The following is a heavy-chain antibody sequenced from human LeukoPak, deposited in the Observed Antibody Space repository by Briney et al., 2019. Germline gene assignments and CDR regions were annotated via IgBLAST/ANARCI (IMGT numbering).Heavy chain of an antibody. V-gene: IGHV3-7*01. D-gene: IGHD3-22*01. CDR1: GLTFSSYW. Sequence: GGSLRLSCAASGLTFSSYWMTWVRQAPGKGLEWVANIKQDGSEKYYVDSVKGRFTISRDNAKSSLYLQMNSLRAEDTAVYYCARDFHVRNYDIGGYSYWGQGTLVTVSS. CDR2: IKQDGSEK. J-gene: IGHJ4*02. CDR3: ARDFHVRNYDIGGYSY.